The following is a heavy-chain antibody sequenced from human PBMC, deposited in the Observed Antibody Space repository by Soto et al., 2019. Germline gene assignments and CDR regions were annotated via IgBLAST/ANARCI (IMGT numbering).Heavy chain of an antibody. D-gene: IGHD3-16*01. J-gene: IGHJ4*02. CDR1: GVTFGSYA. V-gene: IGHV3-23*01. CDR2: ISGSGGST. Sequence: GGSLRLSCAASGVTFGSYAMSWVRQAPGRGLEWVSAISGSGGSTYYADSVKGRFTISRDNSKNTLYLQMNSLGAEDTAIYYCAKARGSSTPAPGSYWGQGSLVTVSS. CDR3: AKARGSSTPAPGSY.